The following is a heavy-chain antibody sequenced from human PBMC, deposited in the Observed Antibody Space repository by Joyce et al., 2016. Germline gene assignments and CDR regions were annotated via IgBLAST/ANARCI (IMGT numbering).Heavy chain of an antibody. V-gene: IGHV4-31*03. J-gene: IGHJ4*02. CDR3: ARDRGGSFLDY. Sequence: QVQLQESGPGLVKPSQTLSLTCTVSGGSIRSASYYCSWIRQHPGKGLEWIGYIFYTGSTYYNPSLKSRVNISIDTANNQFSLKLTSMTAADAAVYYCARDRGGSFLDYWGQGTLVTVSS. CDR2: IFYTGST. CDR1: GGSIRSASYY. D-gene: IGHD1-26*01.